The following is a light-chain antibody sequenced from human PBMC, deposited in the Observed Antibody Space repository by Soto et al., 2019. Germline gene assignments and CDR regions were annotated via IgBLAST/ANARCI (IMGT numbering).Light chain of an antibody. CDR2: DAS. V-gene: IGKV1-33*01. CDR3: QQCDQLPLT. J-gene: IGKJ4*01. Sequence: IHMTQSPSTLSASVGDRVTITCQASQDISNCLNWYQQKPGKAPKLLIYDASKLETGVPSRFSGSGSATDFNLTISSLQAEDIARYYCQQCDQLPLTFGGGTKVDIK. CDR1: QDISNC.